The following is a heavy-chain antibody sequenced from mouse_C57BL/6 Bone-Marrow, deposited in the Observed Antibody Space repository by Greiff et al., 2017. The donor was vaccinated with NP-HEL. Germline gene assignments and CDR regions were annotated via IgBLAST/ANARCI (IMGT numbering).Heavy chain of an antibody. V-gene: IGHV1-15*01. D-gene: IGHD6-1*01. J-gene: IGHJ2*01. CDR1: GYTFTDYE. CDR3: TKLWPRHYFDY. CDR2: IDPETGGT. Sequence: QVQLQQSGAELVRPGASVTLSCKASGYTFTDYEMHWVKQTPVHGLEWIGAIDPETGGTAYNQKFKGKAILTADKSSSTAYMELRSLTSEDSAVYSCTKLWPRHYFDYWGQGTTLTVSS.